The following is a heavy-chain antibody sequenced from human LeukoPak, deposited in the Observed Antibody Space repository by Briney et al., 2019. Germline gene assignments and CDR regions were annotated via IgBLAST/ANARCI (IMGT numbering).Heavy chain of an antibody. CDR2: INPSGSST. CDR3: ARDNSVGETAWWFDP. D-gene: IGHD1-26*01. CDR1: GYTFTSYY. J-gene: IGHJ5*02. V-gene: IGHV1-46*01. Sequence: WASVKVSCKASGYTFTSYYMHWVRQAPGQGLEWMGLINPSGSSTTYAQKFQGRVTMTRDMFTSTDYVELTSLTSDDTAVYYCARDNSVGETAWWFDPWGQGTLVTVSS.